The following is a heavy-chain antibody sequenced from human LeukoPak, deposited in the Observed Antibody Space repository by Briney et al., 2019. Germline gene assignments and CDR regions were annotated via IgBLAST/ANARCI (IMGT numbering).Heavy chain of an antibody. Sequence: SETLSLTCTVTGGSISSSSYYWGWIRQPPGKGLEWIGSIYYSGSTNYNPSLKSRVTISVYTSKNQFSLKLSSVTAADTAVYYCARLKYYYDSSGYRAEYFQHWGQGTLVTVSS. CDR1: GGSISSSSYY. V-gene: IGHV4-39*07. CDR3: ARLKYYYDSSGYRAEYFQH. J-gene: IGHJ1*01. D-gene: IGHD3-22*01. CDR2: IYYSGST.